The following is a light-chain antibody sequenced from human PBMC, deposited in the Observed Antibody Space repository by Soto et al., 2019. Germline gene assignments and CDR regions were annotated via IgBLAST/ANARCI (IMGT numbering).Light chain of an antibody. CDR1: QNIRSS. CDR3: QQYDIWPPYT. CDR2: DAS. V-gene: IGKV3-15*01. J-gene: IGKJ5*01. Sequence: EVVMTQSPASLSASPGERVTVSCRASQNIRSSLAWYQQRPGQAPRLLIYDASTRATGIPPRFSGGGSGTEFTVTISSLQSEDFAIYYCQQYDIWPPYTFGQGTRLEIK.